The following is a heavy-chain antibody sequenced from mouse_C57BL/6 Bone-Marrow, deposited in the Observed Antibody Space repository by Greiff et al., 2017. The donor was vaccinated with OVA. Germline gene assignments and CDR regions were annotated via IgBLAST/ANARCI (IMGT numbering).Heavy chain of an antibody. CDR2: INPSTGGT. V-gene: IGHV1-42*01. CDR3: ARGNFWAWFAY. CDR1: GYSFTGYY. Sequence: EVKLMESGPELVKPGASVKISCKASGYSFTGYYMNWVKQSPEKSLEWIGEINPSTGGTTYNQKFKAKATLTVDKSSSTAYMQLKSLTSEDSAVYYCARGNFWAWFAYWGQGTLVTVSA. J-gene: IGHJ3*01. D-gene: IGHD4-1*01.